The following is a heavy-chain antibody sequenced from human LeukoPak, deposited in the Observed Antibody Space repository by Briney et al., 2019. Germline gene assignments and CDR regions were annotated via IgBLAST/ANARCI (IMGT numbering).Heavy chain of an antibody. J-gene: IGHJ6*02. CDR2: IYYSGST. V-gene: IGHV4-59*08. D-gene: IGHD6-19*01. CDR1: GGSISSFY. Sequence: PSETLSLTCSVSGGSISSFYWSWIRQPPGKGLEWIGYIYYSGSTNYNPSLKSRVTISVDTSKNQFSLKLSSVTAADTAVYYCARHHSSGWWYGMDVWGQGTTVTVSS. CDR3: ARHHSSGWWYGMDV.